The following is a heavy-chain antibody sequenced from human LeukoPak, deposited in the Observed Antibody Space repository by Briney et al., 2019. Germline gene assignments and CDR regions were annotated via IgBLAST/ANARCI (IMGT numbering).Heavy chain of an antibody. CDR1: GFIFSSYE. CDR3: ARGHRLVGY. CDR2: INNSGNTV. J-gene: IGHJ4*02. D-gene: IGHD1-26*01. V-gene: IGHV3-48*03. Sequence: PGGSLRLSCAASGFIFSSYEMNWVRQAPGKGLEWVSYINNSGNTVYSADSVKGRFTISRDNAKNSLYLQMNSLRAEDTAVYYCARGHRLVGYWGQGTLVTVSS.